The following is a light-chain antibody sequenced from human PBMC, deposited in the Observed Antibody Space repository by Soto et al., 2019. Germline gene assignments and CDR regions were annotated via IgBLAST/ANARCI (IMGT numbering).Light chain of an antibody. CDR3: QQYYSYPIT. V-gene: IGKV1-8*01. Sequence: AIRMTQSPSSFSASTGDRVTLTCRASQGISSYLAWYQQKPGKAPKLLIYAASTLQSGVPSRFSGSGSGTDFTLTISCLQSEDFATYYCQQYYSYPITFGQGTLLEI. CDR2: AAS. CDR1: QGISSY. J-gene: IGKJ5*01.